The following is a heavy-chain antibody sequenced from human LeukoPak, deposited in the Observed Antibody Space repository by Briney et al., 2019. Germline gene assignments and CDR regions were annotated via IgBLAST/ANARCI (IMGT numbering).Heavy chain of an antibody. CDR3: ARAVVVVPALNWFDP. J-gene: IGHJ5*02. Sequence: PSETLSLTCTVDGGCISSYYWSWIRQPPGKGLEWIGYIYYSGSTNYNPSLKSRVTMSVDTSKNQFSLKLSSVTAADTAVYYCARAVVVVPALNWFDPWGQGTLVTVSS. CDR1: GGCISSYY. D-gene: IGHD2-2*01. CDR2: IYYSGST. V-gene: IGHV4-59*12.